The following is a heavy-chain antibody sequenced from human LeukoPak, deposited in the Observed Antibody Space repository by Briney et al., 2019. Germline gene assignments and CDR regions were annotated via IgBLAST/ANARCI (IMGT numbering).Heavy chain of an antibody. Sequence: GASVKVSCKASGYTFTSYDINWVRQATRQGLEWMGWMNPNSGNTGYAQKFQGRVTITRNTSISTAYMELSSLRSEDTAVYYCARRRRAAAGPLGNWFDPWGQGTLVTVSS. J-gene: IGHJ5*02. V-gene: IGHV1-8*03. CDR2: MNPNSGNT. D-gene: IGHD6-13*01. CDR1: GYTFTSYD. CDR3: ARRRRAAAGPLGNWFDP.